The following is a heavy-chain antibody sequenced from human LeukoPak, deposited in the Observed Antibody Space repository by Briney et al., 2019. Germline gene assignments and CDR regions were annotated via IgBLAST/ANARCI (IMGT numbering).Heavy chain of an antibody. V-gene: IGHV4-34*01. CDR2: INHSGST. J-gene: IGHJ4*02. CDR1: GGSFSGYY. D-gene: IGHD5-18*01. CDR3: ARGQSPYPTPDPIQLWFYFDY. Sequence: SETLSLTCAVYGGSFSGYYWSWIRQPPGKGLEWIGEINHSGSTNYNPSLKSRVTISVDTSKNQFSLKLSSVTAADTAAYYCARGQSPYPTPDPIQLWFYFDYWGQGTLVTVSS.